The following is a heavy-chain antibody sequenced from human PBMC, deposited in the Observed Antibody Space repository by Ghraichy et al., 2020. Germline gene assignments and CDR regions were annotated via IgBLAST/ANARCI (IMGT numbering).Heavy chain of an antibody. CDR1: GYSFTSYW. CDR3: ACSLSGSNDAFDI. Sequence: GESLNISCKGSGYSFTSYWIGWVRQMPGKGLEWMGIIYPGDSDTRYSPSFQGQVTISADKSISTAYLQWSSLKASDTAMYYCACSLSGSNDAFDIWGQGTMVTVSS. D-gene: IGHD1-26*01. CDR2: IYPGDSDT. V-gene: IGHV5-51*01. J-gene: IGHJ3*02.